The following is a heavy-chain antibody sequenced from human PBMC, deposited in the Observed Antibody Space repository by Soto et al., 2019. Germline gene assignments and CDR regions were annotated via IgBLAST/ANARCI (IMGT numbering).Heavy chain of an antibody. Sequence: SVKVSCKASGFTFTSSAVQWVRQARGQRLEWIGWIVVGSGNTNYAQKFQERVTITRDMSTSTAYMEVSSLRSEDTAVYYCARGGNNGYARDDDAFDIWGQGTMVTVSS. V-gene: IGHV1-58*01. CDR2: IVVGSGNT. CDR3: ARGGNNGYARDDDAFDI. CDR1: GFTFTSSA. J-gene: IGHJ3*02. D-gene: IGHD5-12*01.